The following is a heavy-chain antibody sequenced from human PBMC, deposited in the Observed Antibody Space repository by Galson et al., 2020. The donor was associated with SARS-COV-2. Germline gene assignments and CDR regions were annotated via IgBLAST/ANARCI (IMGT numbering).Heavy chain of an antibody. Sequence: SETLSLTCTVSGGSISSSSYYWGWIRQPPGKGLEWIGSIYYSGSTYYNPSLKSRVTISVDTSKNQFSLKLSSVTAADTAVYYCARLSNTAMVIGDDAFDIWGQGTMVTVSS. D-gene: IGHD5-18*01. CDR2: IYYSGST. CDR1: GGSISSSSYY. V-gene: IGHV4-39*01. CDR3: ARLSNTAMVIGDDAFDI. J-gene: IGHJ3*02.